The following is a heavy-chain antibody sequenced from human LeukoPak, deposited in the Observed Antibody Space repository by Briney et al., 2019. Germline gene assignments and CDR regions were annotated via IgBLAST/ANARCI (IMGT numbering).Heavy chain of an antibody. CDR1: GFTFSSYW. Sequence: PGGSLRLSCAASGFTFSSYWMYWVRQAPGKGLVWVSRMNSDGSTTNYADSVKGRFIISRDNAKNTLYLQMNSLRAEDTAMYYCARDHWSPPSYWGQGTLVTVSS. CDR3: ARDHWSPPSY. J-gene: IGHJ4*02. CDR2: MNSDGSTT. D-gene: IGHD2-8*02. V-gene: IGHV3-74*01.